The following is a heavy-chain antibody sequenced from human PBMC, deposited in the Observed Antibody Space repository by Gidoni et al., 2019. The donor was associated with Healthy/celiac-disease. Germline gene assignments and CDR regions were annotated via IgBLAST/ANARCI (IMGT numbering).Heavy chain of an antibody. CDR1: GGSISSSSYY. CDR3: ARHVDIGDWFDP. V-gene: IGHV4-39*01. J-gene: IGHJ5*02. CDR2: IYYSGST. D-gene: IGHD2-15*01. Sequence: QLQLQESGPGLVKPSETLSLTCTVSGGSISSSSYYWGWIRQPPGKGLEWIGSIYYSGSTYYNPSLKSRVTISVDTSKNQFSLKLSSVTAADTAVYYCARHVDIGDWFDPWGQGTLVTVSS.